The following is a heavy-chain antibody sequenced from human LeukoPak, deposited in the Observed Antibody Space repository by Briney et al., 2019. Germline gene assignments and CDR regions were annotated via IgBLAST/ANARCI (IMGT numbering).Heavy chain of an antibody. Sequence: GGSLRLSCTASDFILSTYAMSWVRQAPGKGLEWVSSISGNGAHPYYADSVRGRFSISRDFSRNAVFLQMSSLRVEDTATYYCAKAVDGRGYYFERGADFWGQGTMVTVSS. J-gene: IGHJ4*02. CDR3: AKAVDGRGYYFERGADF. CDR2: ISGNGAHP. CDR1: DFILSTYA. D-gene: IGHD3-22*01. V-gene: IGHV3-23*01.